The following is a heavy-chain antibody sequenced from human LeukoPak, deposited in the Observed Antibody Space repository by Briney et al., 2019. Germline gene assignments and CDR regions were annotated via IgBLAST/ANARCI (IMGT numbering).Heavy chain of an antibody. CDR3: ARIINFDDLYYFDY. J-gene: IGHJ4*02. CDR2: IIPIFGTA. V-gene: IGHV1-69*05. Sequence: GASVKVSCKASGGTFSSYAISWVRQAPGQGLEWMGRIIPIFGTANYAQKFQGRVTITTDESTSTAYMELSSLRSEDTAVYYCARIINFDDLYYFDYWGQGTLVTVSS. D-gene: IGHD3-9*01. CDR1: GGTFSSYA.